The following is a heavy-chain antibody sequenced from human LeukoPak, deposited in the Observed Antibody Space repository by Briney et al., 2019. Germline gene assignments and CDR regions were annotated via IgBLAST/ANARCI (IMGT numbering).Heavy chain of an antibody. J-gene: IGHJ4*02. CDR1: GFTFSSYA. V-gene: IGHV3-30-3*01. D-gene: IGHD3-10*01. Sequence: GGSLRLSCAASGFTFSSYAMHWVRQAPGKGLEWVAVISYDGSNKYYADSVKGRFTISRDNSKNTLYLQMNSLRADDTAIYYCALWFGELSPPRGCFDSWGQGTLVTVSS. CDR3: ALWFGELSPPRGCFDS. CDR2: ISYDGSNK.